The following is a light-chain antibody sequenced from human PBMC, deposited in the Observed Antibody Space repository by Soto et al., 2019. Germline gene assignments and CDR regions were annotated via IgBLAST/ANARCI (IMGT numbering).Light chain of an antibody. CDR2: EVV. V-gene: IGLV2-8*01. CDR3: KSYAGSNTYV. CDR1: SSDVGGNNY. Sequence: ALTQPASVSGSPGQSITIPCSGTSSDVGGNNYVSWYQQQPGKAPRLIIYEVVQRPSGVPDRFSGSKSGNTASLTVSGLQAADEADYFCKSYAGSNTYVFGSGTKVTVL. J-gene: IGLJ1*01.